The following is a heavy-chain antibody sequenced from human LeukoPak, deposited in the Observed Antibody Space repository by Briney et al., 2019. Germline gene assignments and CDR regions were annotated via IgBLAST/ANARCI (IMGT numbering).Heavy chain of an antibody. CDR2: ISGSGGST. V-gene: IGHV3-23*01. Sequence: HTGGSLRLSCAASGFTFSSYAMSWVRQAPGKGLEWVSAISGSGGSTYYADSVKGRFTISRDNSKNTLYLQMNSLRAEDTAVYYCAKFSYCSSTSCFDWDYYYGMDVWGNGTTVTVSS. CDR3: AKFSYCSSTSCFDWDYYYGMDV. D-gene: IGHD2-2*01. J-gene: IGHJ6*04. CDR1: GFTFSSYA.